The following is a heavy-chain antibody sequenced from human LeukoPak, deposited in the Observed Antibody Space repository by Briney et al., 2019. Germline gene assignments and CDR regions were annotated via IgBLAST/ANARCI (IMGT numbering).Heavy chain of an antibody. CDR1: GGTFSSYA. J-gene: IGHJ4*02. Sequence: GASVKVSCKASGGTFSSYAISWVRQAPGQGLEWMGGIIPIFGTANYAQKFQGRVTITADESTSTAYMELSSLRSEDTAVYYCACPRWGAYSSGWYSFDYWGQGTLVTVSS. CDR3: ACPRWGAYSSGWYSFDY. D-gene: IGHD6-19*01. V-gene: IGHV1-69*13. CDR2: IIPIFGTA.